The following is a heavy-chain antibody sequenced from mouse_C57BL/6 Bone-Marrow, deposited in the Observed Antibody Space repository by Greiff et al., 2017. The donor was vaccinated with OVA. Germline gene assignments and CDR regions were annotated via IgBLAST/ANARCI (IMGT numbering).Heavy chain of an antibody. V-gene: IGHV3-6*01. CDR2: ISYDGSN. D-gene: IGHD2-5*01. CDR3: ARGPYYSNYVAMDY. J-gene: IGHJ4*01. CDR1: GYSITSGYY. Sequence: DVQLQESGPGLVKPSQSLSLTCSVTGYSITSGYYWNWIRQFPGNKLEWMGYISYDGSNNYNPSLKNRISITRDTSKNQFFLKLNSVTTEDTATYYCARGPYYSNYVAMDYWGQGTSVTVSS.